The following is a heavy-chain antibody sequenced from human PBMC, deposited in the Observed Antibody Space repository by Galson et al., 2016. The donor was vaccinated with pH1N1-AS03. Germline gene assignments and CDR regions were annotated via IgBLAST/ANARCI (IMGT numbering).Heavy chain of an antibody. CDR2: PSDSYT. J-gene: IGHJ4*02. D-gene: IGHD5-18*01. Sequence: PSDSYTNYSPSFQGHVTFSTDKSISTAYLQWNSLKASDTAVYYCARGHDDSYGLTRLGYYFDYWGQGTLVTVSS. V-gene: IGHV5-10-1*01. CDR3: ARGHDDSYGLTRLGYYFDY.